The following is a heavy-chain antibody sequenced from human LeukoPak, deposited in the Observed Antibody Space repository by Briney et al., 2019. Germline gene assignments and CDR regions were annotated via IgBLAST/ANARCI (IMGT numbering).Heavy chain of an antibody. J-gene: IGHJ4*02. CDR1: GYTFTSYG. V-gene: IGHV1-18*01. CDR3: ARGRSRKWFGEPKEDYFDY. Sequence: ASVKVSCKASGYTFTSYGISWVRQAPGQGLEWMGWISAYNGNTNCAQKLQGRVTMTTDTSTSTAYMELRSLRSDDTAVYYCARGRSRKWFGEPKEDYFDYWGQGTLVTVSS. CDR2: ISAYNGNT. D-gene: IGHD3-10*01.